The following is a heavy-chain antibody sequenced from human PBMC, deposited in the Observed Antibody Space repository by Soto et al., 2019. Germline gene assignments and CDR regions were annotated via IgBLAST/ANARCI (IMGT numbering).Heavy chain of an antibody. CDR1: GFTFSNYA. Sequence: QVQLVESGGGVVQPGTSLRLSCAASGFTFSNYAMQWVRQTPGKWLEWVAVISKDGYTKFYADSVKGRFTISRDDFRDTLYLQMNSLRIEDTALYYCAKDGAAAGTFDFWGQGTLVTVSS. D-gene: IGHD6-13*01. CDR3: AKDGAAAGTFDF. J-gene: IGHJ4*02. V-gene: IGHV3-30*18. CDR2: ISKDGYTK.